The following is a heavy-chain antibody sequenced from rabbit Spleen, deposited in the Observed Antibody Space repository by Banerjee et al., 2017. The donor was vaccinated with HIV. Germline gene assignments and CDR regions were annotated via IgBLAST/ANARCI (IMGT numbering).Heavy chain of an antibody. CDR3: ARGRDDYSRGADL. CDR2: IDAGSSGFT. V-gene: IGHV1S40*01. CDR1: GVSFSISSY. J-gene: IGHJ4*01. Sequence: QSLEESGGDLVKPGASLTLTCTASGVSFSISSYMCWVRQAPGKGLEWIACIDAGSSGFTYFATWAKGRFTISKTSSTTVTLQMTSLTAADTATYFCARGRDDYSRGADLWGQGTLVTVS. D-gene: IGHD2-1*01.